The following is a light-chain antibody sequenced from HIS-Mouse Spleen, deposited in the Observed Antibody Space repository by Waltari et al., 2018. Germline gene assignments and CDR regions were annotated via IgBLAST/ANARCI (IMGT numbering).Light chain of an antibody. Sequence: SYELTQPPSVSVSPGQTARITCSGDALHKQYHYWYQQKPGQAPVLVIYKDSERPSGIPERFSGSSSGTTVTLTISGVQAEDEADYYCQSADSSGTYVVFGGGTKLTVL. CDR1: ALHKQY. V-gene: IGLV3-25*03. J-gene: IGLJ2*01. CDR2: KDS. CDR3: QSADSSGTYVV.